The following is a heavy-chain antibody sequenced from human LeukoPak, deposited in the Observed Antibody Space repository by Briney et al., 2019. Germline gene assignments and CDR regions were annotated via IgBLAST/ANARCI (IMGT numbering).Heavy chain of an antibody. CDR3: ATSAENYYDSSGYKLFYYGMDV. D-gene: IGHD3-22*01. V-gene: IGHV3-66*01. Sequence: GGSLRLSCAASGFTVSSNYMSWVRQAPGKGLEWVSVIYSGGSTYYADSVKGRFTISRDNSKNTLYLQMNSLRAEDTAVYYCATSAENYYDSSGYKLFYYGMDVWGQGTTVTVSS. J-gene: IGHJ6*02. CDR2: IYSGGST. CDR1: GFTVSSNY.